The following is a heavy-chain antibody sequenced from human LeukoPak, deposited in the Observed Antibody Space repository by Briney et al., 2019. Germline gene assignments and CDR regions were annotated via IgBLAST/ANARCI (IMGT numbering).Heavy chain of an antibody. D-gene: IGHD3-22*01. V-gene: IGHV3-48*04. CDR1: GFTFSSYS. Sequence: PGGSLRLSCAASGFTFSSYSMNWVRQAPGKGLEWVSYISSSSSTIYYADSVKGRFTISRDNAKNSLYLQMNSLRAEDTAVYYCARALDSSGYQLWGQGTLVTVSS. CDR3: ARALDSSGYQL. CDR2: ISSSSSTI. J-gene: IGHJ4*02.